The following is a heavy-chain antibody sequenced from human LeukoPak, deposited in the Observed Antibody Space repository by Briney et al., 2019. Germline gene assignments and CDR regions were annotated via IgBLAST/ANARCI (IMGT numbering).Heavy chain of an antibody. Sequence: PSQTLSLTCTVSGCSISSGSYYWSWIRQPAGKGLEWVGRIYTSGSTYYNPSLKSRVTISVDTSKNQFSLKLSSVTAADTAVYYCARGGYTEGLDDYWGQGTLVTVSS. J-gene: IGHJ4*02. CDR1: GCSISSGSYY. D-gene: IGHD5-24*01. CDR2: IYTSGST. V-gene: IGHV4-61*02. CDR3: ARGGYTEGLDDY.